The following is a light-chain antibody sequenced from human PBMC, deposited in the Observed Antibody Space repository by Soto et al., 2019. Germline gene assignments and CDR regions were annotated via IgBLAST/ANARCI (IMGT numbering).Light chain of an antibody. Sequence: ILVTRSPSTXCALPPDRVPNPCRVSKSISSWLAWYHQKQGKDTXLXXXDASSLESGVQYRFRGSGSGKDLTLTISIRQRDDFGNYYCQQYNSYRTWTFGHGTEVDI. V-gene: IGKV1-5*01. CDR2: DAS. CDR3: QQYNSYRTWT. J-gene: IGKJ1*01. CDR1: KSISSW.